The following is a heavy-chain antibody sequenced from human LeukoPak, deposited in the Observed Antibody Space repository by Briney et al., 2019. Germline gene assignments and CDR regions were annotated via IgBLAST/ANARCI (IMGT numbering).Heavy chain of an antibody. CDR2: IGWDGTNI. D-gene: IGHD3-3*01. Sequence: GGSLRLSCAASGFTFDRHTRHWVGQPPGRGPEWVSLIGWDGTNIDYADSVKGRFTISRDNSKNFVYLQMHSLRTEDTALYYCTKDMEWGMDVWGQGTTVIVSS. V-gene: IGHV3-43*01. CDR3: TKDMEWGMDV. CDR1: GFTFDRHT. J-gene: IGHJ6*02.